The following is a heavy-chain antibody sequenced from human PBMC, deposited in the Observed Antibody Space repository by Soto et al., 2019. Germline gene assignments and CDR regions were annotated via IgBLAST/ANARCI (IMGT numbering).Heavy chain of an antibody. CDR2: IDEDGSTT. V-gene: IGHV3-23*01. CDR3: AKVLYGFSYGKCDY. D-gene: IGHD1-1*01. CDR1: GFIFSDHA. Sequence: EVQLLESGGGLVQPGGSLRVSCAVSGFIFSDHAMNWVRHAPWKGLEWVSSIDEDGSTTHYADSVKGRFTISRDNSKNTLYLQMDSLRAEDTALYYCAKVLYGFSYGKCDYRGQGTLVTVSS. J-gene: IGHJ4*02.